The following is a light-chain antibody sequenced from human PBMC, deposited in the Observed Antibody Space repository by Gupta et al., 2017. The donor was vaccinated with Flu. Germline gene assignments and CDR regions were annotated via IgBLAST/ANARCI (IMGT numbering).Light chain of an antibody. CDR3: AAWDSSLSVSL. CDR1: NTNIGARG. J-gene: IGLJ3*02. V-gene: IGLV10-54*04. Sequence: TATLACTGTNTNIGARGAAWLQQHQGLPPKLMSYMSNVRPSGISARFSASKSGNTAFLTITGLQPDDEADYYCAAWDSSLSVSLFGGGTKLTVL. CDR2: MSN.